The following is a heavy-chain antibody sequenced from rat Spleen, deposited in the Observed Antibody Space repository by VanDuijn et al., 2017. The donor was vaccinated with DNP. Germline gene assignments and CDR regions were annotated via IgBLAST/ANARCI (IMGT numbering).Heavy chain of an antibody. CDR2: ISASGGCT. V-gene: IGHV5S13*01. Sequence: EVQLVESGGGLVQPGRSMKLSCAASGFTFSYYGMAWVRQAPKKGLEWVASISASGGCTSYRDSVKGRFTISRDNAENTVYLQMNSLRSEDTATYYCAKGGDYGGFDYWGQGVMVTVSS. CDR3: AKGGDYGGFDY. CDR1: GFTFSYYG. D-gene: IGHD1-11*01. J-gene: IGHJ2*01.